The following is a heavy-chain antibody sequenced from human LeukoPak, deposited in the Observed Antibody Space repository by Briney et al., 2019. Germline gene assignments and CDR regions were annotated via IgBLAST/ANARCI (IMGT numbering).Heavy chain of an antibody. D-gene: IGHD4-17*01. V-gene: IGHV4-59*11. CDR3: ARDLVTVTKGFDI. J-gene: IGHJ3*02. CDR2: ISYIGSI. Sequence: SETLSLTCAVSGDSFSSHYWTWIRQPPGKGLEWIGYISYIGSINYNPSLKSRVTISIDTSKNQFSLKLSSVTAADTAVYYCARDLVTVTKGFDIWGQGTMVSVSS. CDR1: GDSFSSHY.